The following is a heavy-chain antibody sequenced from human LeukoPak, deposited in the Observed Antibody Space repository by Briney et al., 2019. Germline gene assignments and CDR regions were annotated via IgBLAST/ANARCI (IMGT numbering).Heavy chain of an antibody. Sequence: PGGAVRLSCAASGFTFSSYAMHWVRQAPGKGLEWVAVISYDGSNKYYADSVKGRFTISRDNSKNTLYLQMNSLRAEDTAVYYCARDDTYAGRWLQSFDYWGQGTLVTVSS. CDR2: ISYDGSNK. J-gene: IGHJ4*02. CDR3: ARDDTYAGRWLQSFDY. D-gene: IGHD5-24*01. V-gene: IGHV3-30-3*01. CDR1: GFTFSSYA.